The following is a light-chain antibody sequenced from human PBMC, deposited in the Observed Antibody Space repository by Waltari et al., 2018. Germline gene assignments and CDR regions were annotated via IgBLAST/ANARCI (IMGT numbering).Light chain of an antibody. CDR3: SSYRSSSTLVV. Sequence: QSALTQPASVSGSPGQSVSISCSGTTSDIGRYDYVSWYFQHPGEAPKLLIYDVTKRPSGISSRFSGSRSGNTASLTISGLQAEDEGDYFCSSYRSSSTLVVFGGGTKLTVL. J-gene: IGLJ2*01. CDR1: TSDIGRYDY. V-gene: IGLV2-14*03. CDR2: DVT.